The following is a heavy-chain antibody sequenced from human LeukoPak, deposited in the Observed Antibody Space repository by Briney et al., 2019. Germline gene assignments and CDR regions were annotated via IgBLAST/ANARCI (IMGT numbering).Heavy chain of an antibody. Sequence: GESLKISCKGSGYSFTSYWIGWVRQMPGKGLEWMGIIYPGDSDTRYGPSFQGQVTISADKSISTAYLQWSSLKASDTAMYYCARLPYYYGSGKSPYNWFDPWGQGTLVTVSS. CDR1: GYSFTSYW. CDR3: ARLPYYYGSGKSPYNWFDP. D-gene: IGHD3-10*01. J-gene: IGHJ5*02. V-gene: IGHV5-51*01. CDR2: IYPGDSDT.